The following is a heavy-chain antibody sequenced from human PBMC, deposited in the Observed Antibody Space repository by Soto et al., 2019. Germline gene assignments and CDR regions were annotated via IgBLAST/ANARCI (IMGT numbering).Heavy chain of an antibody. J-gene: IGHJ6*02. V-gene: IGHV3-21*01. CDR1: GFTLSSYS. D-gene: IGHD3-3*01. CDR3: ARDRAHDFWSGYYQSYYYGMNV. CDR2: ISSSSSYI. Sequence: PGGSLRLSCAASGFTLSSYSMNWVRQAPGKGLEWVSSISSSSSYIYYADSVKGRFTISRDNAKNSLYLQMNSLRAEDTAVYYCARDRAHDFWSGYYQSYYYGMNVCRQGTLVAV.